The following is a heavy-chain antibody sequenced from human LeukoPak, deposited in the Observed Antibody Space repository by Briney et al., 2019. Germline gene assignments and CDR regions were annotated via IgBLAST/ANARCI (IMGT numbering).Heavy chain of an antibody. CDR3: ARDHYADYFRWFYP. J-gene: IGHJ5*02. Sequence: GASVKVSCKASGYRFTSDGITWVRQAPGQGLEWMGWISPYNGYTKYAENLQGRVTMTADTSTSTAFLELRYLRFDDTAVYYCARDHYADYFRWFYPWGQGTLVTVSS. CDR2: ISPYNGYT. D-gene: IGHD4-17*01. V-gene: IGHV1-18*04. CDR1: GYRFTSDG.